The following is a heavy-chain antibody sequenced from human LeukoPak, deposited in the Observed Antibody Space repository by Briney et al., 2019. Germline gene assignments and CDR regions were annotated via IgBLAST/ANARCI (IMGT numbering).Heavy chain of an antibody. CDR2: IYHSGST. D-gene: IGHD5-24*01. CDR3: ARRRDGYNYGFFDY. J-gene: IGHJ4*02. CDR1: GYSISSGYY. Sequence: SETLSLXCAVSGYSISSGYYWGWILQPPGKGLAWIGSIYHSGSTYYNPSLKSRVTISVDTSKNQFSLKLSSVTAADTAVYYCARRRDGYNYGFFDYWGQGTPVTVFS. V-gene: IGHV4-38-2*01.